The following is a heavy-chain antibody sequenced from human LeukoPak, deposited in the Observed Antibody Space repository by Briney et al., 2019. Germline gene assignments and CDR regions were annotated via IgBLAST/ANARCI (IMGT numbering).Heavy chain of an antibody. CDR2: ISSSSSYI. Sequence: GGSLRLPCAASGFTFSSYSMNWVRQAPGKGLEWVSSISSSSSYIYYADSVKGRFTISRDNAKNSLYLQMNSLRAEDTAVYYCARDPSMVRDRSHYYYYGMDVWGQGTTVTVSS. J-gene: IGHJ6*02. CDR1: GFTFSSYS. V-gene: IGHV3-21*01. CDR3: ARDPSMVRDRSHYYYYGMDV. D-gene: IGHD3-10*01.